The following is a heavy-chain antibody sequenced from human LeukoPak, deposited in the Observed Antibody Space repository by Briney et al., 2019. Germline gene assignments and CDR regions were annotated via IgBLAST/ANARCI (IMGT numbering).Heavy chain of an antibody. CDR3: ARGRYYGSGKVDY. CDR2: INPTSGVT. D-gene: IGHD3-10*01. Sequence: ASVKVSCKASAYTFTGYYMHWVRQAPGQGLEWMGWINPTSGVTHYAQKFQGRVTMTRDTSISTAYMELSSLRSEDTAVYYCARGRYYGSGKVDYWGQGTLVTVSS. CDR1: AYTFTGYY. V-gene: IGHV1-2*02. J-gene: IGHJ4*02.